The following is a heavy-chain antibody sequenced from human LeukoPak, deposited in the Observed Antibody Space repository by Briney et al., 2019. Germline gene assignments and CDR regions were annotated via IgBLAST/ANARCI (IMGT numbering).Heavy chain of an antibody. Sequence: ASVKVSCKASGYTFTSYDIKWVRQATGQGLEWMGWMNPNSGNTGYAQKFQGRVTITRNTSISTAYMELSRLRSDDTAVYYCARAGGSSWYVADELDYWGQGTLVTVSS. V-gene: IGHV1-8*03. CDR1: GYTFTSYD. J-gene: IGHJ4*02. CDR2: MNPNSGNT. CDR3: ARAGGSSWYVADELDY. D-gene: IGHD6-13*01.